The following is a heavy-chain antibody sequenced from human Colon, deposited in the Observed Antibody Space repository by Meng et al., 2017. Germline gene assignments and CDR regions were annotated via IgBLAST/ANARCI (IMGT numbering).Heavy chain of an antibody. CDR1: GCTFSSYR. CDR3: ARGDGYNYFDL. D-gene: IGHD5-24*01. CDR2: TIAIVDVP. V-gene: IGHV1-69*02. Sequence: QGHLVQFGAEWKSPGSSVKVCCKAAGCTFSSYRISWVRQAPGQGLEWMGRTIAIVDVPTYAQRFQGRVTITADKSTSTAYMELSSLRSEDTAVYYCARGDGYNYFDLWGQGTLVTVSS. J-gene: IGHJ4*02.